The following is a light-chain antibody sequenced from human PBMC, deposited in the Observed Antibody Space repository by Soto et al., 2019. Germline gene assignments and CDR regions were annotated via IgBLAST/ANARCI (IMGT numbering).Light chain of an antibody. CDR1: QSFSSY. CDR3: QQRINWPGT. V-gene: IGKV3-11*01. Sequence: EIVLTQSPATLSLSPGERATLSCRASQSFSSYLAWYQQKPGQAPRLLIYDASNRATGVPARFSGSGSGTDFTLTISSLEPEDFAVYYCQQRINWPGTFGPGTKVDI. J-gene: IGKJ3*01. CDR2: DAS.